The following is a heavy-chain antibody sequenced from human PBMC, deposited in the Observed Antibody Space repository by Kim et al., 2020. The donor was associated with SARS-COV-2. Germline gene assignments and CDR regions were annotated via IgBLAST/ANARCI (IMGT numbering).Heavy chain of an antibody. D-gene: IGHD3-10*01. Sequence: GGSLRLSCAASGFTFSSYGMHWVRQAPGKGLEWVAVIWYDGSNKYYADSVKGRFTISRDNSKNTLYLQMNSLRAEDTAVYYCARDMVRGEATNYYYYYYGMDVWGQGTTVTVSS. CDR1: GFTFSSYG. V-gene: IGHV3-33*01. CDR2: IWYDGSNK. J-gene: IGHJ6*02. CDR3: ARDMVRGEATNYYYYYYGMDV.